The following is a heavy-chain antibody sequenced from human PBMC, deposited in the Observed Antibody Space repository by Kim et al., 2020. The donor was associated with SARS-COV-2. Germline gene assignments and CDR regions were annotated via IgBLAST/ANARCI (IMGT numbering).Heavy chain of an antibody. D-gene: IGHD5-12*01. CDR2: GYYSGST. CDR3: ASTGSGYRFGNFDY. J-gene: IGHJ4*02. CDR1: GVSISSSY. Sequence: SETLSLTCAVSGVSISSSYWSWVRQPPGKGLEWIGCGYYSGSTNYSPSLKSRVTISVETSENQFSLKLNSVTAADTAVYFCASTGSGYRFGNFDYWGQGIPVIVSA. V-gene: IGHV4-59*01.